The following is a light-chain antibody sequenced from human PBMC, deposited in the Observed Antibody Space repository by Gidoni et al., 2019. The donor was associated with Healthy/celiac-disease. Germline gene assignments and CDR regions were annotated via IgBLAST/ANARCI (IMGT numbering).Light chain of an antibody. CDR3: SSYTSSSTFYV. V-gene: IGLV2-14*04. Sequence: ISCTGTSSDVGGYNYVSWYQQHPGKAPKLMIYDVSNRPSGVSNRFSGSKSGNTASLTISGLQAEDEADYYCSSYTSSSTFYVFGTGTKVTVL. J-gene: IGLJ1*01. CDR1: SSDVGGYNY. CDR2: DVS.